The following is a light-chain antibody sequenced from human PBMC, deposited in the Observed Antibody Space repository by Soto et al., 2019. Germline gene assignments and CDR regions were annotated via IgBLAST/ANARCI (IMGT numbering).Light chain of an antibody. Sequence: VLTQPASFSGLPGHPITISCPGTSSDVGGYNYVSWYRQHPGRAPKLMIYDVSNRPSGVSNRFSGSKSGNTASLTISGLQAEDEADYYCSSYTRSSTYVFGTGTKVTVL. CDR3: SSYTRSSTYV. J-gene: IGLJ1*01. CDR2: DVS. CDR1: SSDVGGYNY. V-gene: IGLV2-14*01.